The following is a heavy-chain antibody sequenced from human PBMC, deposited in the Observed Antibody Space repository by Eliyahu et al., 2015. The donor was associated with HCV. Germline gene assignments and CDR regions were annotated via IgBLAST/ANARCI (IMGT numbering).Heavy chain of an antibody. Sequence: EVQLVESGGGLVQPGGSLRLSCAASGFTFSSYWMSWVRQAPGKGLEGVGHLKQDGSGKYYVDSVKGRFTISRDNAKNSLYLQMNSLRAEDTAVYYCARVIRGVWFGDSYWYFDLWGRGTLVTVSS. D-gene: IGHD3-10*01. V-gene: IGHV3-7*03. CDR3: ARVIRGVWFGDSYWYFDL. CDR1: GFTFSSYW. J-gene: IGHJ2*01. CDR2: LKQDGSGK.